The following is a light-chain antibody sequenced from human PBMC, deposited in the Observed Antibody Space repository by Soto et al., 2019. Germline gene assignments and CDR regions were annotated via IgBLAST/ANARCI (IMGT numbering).Light chain of an antibody. J-gene: IGLJ3*02. CDR1: SSDVGSYNL. V-gene: IGLV2-23*01. Sequence: QSALTQPASVSGSPGQAITISCTGTSSDVGSYNLVSWYQQHTGKAPKLMIYEGSKRTSGVSNRFSGSKSGNTASLTISVLQAEDEADYYCCSYAGSSTPWVFGGGTKLTVL. CDR2: EGS. CDR3: CSYAGSSTPWV.